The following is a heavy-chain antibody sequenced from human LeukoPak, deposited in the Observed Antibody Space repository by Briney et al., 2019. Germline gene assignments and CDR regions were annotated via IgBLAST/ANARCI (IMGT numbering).Heavy chain of an antibody. V-gene: IGHV4-34*01. CDR2: INHSGST. J-gene: IGHJ5*02. CDR3: ARGRGATMVRGRWFDP. D-gene: IGHD3-10*01. Sequence: KASETLSLTCAVYGGSFSGYYWSWIRQPPGKGLEWIGEINHSGSTNYNPSLKSRVTISVDTSKNQFSLKLSSVTAADAAVYYCARGRGATMVRGRWFDPWGQGTLVTVSS. CDR1: GGSFSGYY.